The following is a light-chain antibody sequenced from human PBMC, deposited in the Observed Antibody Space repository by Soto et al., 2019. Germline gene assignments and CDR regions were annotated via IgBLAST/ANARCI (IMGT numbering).Light chain of an antibody. CDR2: DAF. CDR1: QSVTTY. V-gene: IGKV3-11*01. Sequence: EIVLTQSPATLSLSPGERATLSCRASQSVTTYLAWYQQKPGQPPRLLMYDAFNRATGIPARFSGSGTGTDFTLTISSLEPEDFAVYYCQQRSNWPLTFGGGTKVEIK. J-gene: IGKJ4*01. CDR3: QQRSNWPLT.